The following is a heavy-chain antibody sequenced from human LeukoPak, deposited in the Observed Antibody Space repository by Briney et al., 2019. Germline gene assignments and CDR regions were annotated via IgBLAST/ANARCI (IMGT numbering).Heavy chain of an antibody. D-gene: IGHD3-22*01. CDR1: GYSISSGYY. Sequence: SSETLSPTCTVSGYSISSGYYWGWIRQPPGKGLEWVSAISGSGGSTYYADSVKGRFTISRDNSKNTLYLQMNSLRAEGTAVYYCAKLLYYYDSSQPYWGQGTLVTVSS. J-gene: IGHJ4*02. CDR2: ISGSGGST. V-gene: IGHV3-23*01. CDR3: AKLLYYYDSSQPY.